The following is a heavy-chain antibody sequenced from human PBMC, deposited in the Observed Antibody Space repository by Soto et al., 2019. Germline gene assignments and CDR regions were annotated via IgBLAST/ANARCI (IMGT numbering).Heavy chain of an antibody. D-gene: IGHD6-13*01. Sequence: GGSLRLSCAASGFTFSSYAMSWVRQAPGKGLEWVSAISGSGGSTYYADSVKGRFTISRDNSKNTLYLQMNSLRAEDTAVYYCAKGENRIAAAGTDYWGQGTLVTVST. CDR1: GFTFSSYA. CDR2: ISGSGGST. CDR3: AKGENRIAAAGTDY. J-gene: IGHJ4*02. V-gene: IGHV3-23*01.